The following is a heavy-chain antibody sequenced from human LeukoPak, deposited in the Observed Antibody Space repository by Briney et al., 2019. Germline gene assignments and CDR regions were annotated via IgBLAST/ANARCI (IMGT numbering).Heavy chain of an antibody. V-gene: IGHV1-2*02. Sequence: GASVKVSCKASADTFTGHYIHWVRQAPGQGLEWMGWIDPNSGGTNYAQKFQGRVTMTRDTSISTAYMELRSLRSDDTAVYYCARDRGRYSSGWYDYWGQGTLVTVSS. CDR2: IDPNSGGT. J-gene: IGHJ4*02. CDR1: ADTFTGHY. D-gene: IGHD6-19*01. CDR3: ARDRGRYSSGWYDY.